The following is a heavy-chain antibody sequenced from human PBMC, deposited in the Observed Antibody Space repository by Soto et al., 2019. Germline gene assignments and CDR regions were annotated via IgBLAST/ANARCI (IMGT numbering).Heavy chain of an antibody. CDR1: GFTFSSYS. CDR3: ARDSGNPGIAAAGLYGMDV. CDR2: IWYDGSNK. Sequence: GALSLSCAASGFTFSSYSMNWVRQAPGKGLEWVAVIWYDGSNKYYADSVKGRFTISRDNSKNTLYLQMNSLRAEDTAVYYCARDSGNPGIAAAGLYGMDVWGQGTTVTVSS. V-gene: IGHV3-33*08. J-gene: IGHJ6*02. D-gene: IGHD6-13*01.